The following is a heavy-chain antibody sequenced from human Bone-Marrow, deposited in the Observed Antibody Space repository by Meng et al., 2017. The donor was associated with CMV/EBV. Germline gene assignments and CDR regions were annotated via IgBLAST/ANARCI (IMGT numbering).Heavy chain of an antibody. V-gene: IGHV3-30-3*01. CDR1: GFTFNNYA. CDR2: ISYDEVNK. D-gene: IGHD5-18*01. J-gene: IGHJ3*02. CDR3: ARGQIYSYGYDDTFDM. Sequence: GGSLRLSCAASGFTFNNYAMHWVRQAPGQGLEWVTVISYDEVNKHYADSVDGRFTISKDNSKNTLYLQMNSLRGDDTAVYYCARGQIYSYGYDDTFDMWGQGTMVTVSS.